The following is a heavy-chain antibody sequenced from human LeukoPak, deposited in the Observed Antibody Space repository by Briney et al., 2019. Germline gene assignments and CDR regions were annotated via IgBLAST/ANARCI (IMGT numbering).Heavy chain of an antibody. CDR1: GFSFRTHW. CDR2: INQDGRKK. D-gene: IGHD6-19*01. V-gene: IGHV3-7*02. CDR3: AKWMGRDS. Sequence: GGSLRLSCAASGFSFRTHWMSWVRQAPGKGLEWVANINQDGRKKFYVDSVEGRFTISRDDAKTALFLQMNSLRVEDTAVYYCAKWMGRDSWGQGTLVTVSS. J-gene: IGHJ4*02.